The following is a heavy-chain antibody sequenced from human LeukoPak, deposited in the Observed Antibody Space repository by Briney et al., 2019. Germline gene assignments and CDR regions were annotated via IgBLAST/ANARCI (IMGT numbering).Heavy chain of an antibody. CDR1: GGSISSQY. V-gene: IGHV4-59*11. D-gene: IGHD3-10*01. Sequence: ETLSLTCTVSGGSISSQYWSLIRQPPGKGLEWIGYEDYSGVTKYSPSLKSRVTISVDTSKNQFSLRLTSVTAADTAVYYCARTSYHYNSGDYGWYFDYWGQGTLVTVS. CDR3: ARTSYHYNSGDYGWYFDY. J-gene: IGHJ4*02. CDR2: EDYSGVT.